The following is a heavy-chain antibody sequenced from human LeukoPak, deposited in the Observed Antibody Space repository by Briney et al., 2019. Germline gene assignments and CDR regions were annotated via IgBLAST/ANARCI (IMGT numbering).Heavy chain of an antibody. V-gene: IGHV4-59*08. Sequence: SETLSLTCTVSGGSISSYYWSWIRQPPGKGLEWIGYIYYSGSTNYNPSLKSRVTISVDTSKNQFSLKLSSVTAADTAVYYCARQGSSSRFDPWGQGTLVTVST. CDR3: ARQGSSSRFDP. CDR1: GGSISSYY. J-gene: IGHJ5*02. CDR2: IYYSGST. D-gene: IGHD6-13*01.